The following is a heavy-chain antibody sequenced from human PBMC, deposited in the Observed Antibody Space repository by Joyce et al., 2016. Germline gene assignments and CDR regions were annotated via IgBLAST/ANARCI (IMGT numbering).Heavy chain of an antibody. D-gene: IGHD2-8*01. CDR2: LSSSSSYI. J-gene: IGHJ4*02. CDR3: ARSSYTNGIFDY. Sequence: EVQLVESGGGLVKPGGSLRLSCAASGFTFSSYSMRWVRQGPGKGLEWFSSLSSSSSYIKYTDSVRGRFTISRDNAKNSLYLQMNSLRVEETAVDYCARSSYTNGIFDYWGQGTLVTVSS. CDR1: GFTFSSYS. V-gene: IGHV3-21*01.